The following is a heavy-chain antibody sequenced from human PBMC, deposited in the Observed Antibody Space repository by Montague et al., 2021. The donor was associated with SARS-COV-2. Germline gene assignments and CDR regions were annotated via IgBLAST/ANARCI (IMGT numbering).Heavy chain of an antibody. D-gene: IGHD6-13*01. V-gene: IGHV4-59*12. CDR1: GDSINTYY. CDR2: IFYTGST. Sequence: SETLSLTCTLSGDSINTYYWNWIRQPPGEGLEWLGSIFYTGSTNYNPSLKSRVTISLDTSKNQFFLKVTSVTAADTAVYYCARQAAGSYFYYGVDVWGQGTTVTVSS. J-gene: IGHJ6*02. CDR3: ARQAAGSYFYYGVDV.